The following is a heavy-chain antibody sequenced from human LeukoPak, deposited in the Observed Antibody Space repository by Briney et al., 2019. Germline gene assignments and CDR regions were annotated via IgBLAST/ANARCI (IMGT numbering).Heavy chain of an antibody. CDR2: IYSSGTT. Sequence: SETLSLTCTVSGGSINNYYWSWIWQPPGTGLEYIGHIYSSGTTSYNPSLRSRVTISVDTSKNQFSLKLSSVTAADTAVYYCAGRRGFRGPFDYWGQGTLVTVSS. CDR1: GGSINNYY. V-gene: IGHV4-59*01. J-gene: IGHJ4*02. CDR3: AGRRGFRGPFDY.